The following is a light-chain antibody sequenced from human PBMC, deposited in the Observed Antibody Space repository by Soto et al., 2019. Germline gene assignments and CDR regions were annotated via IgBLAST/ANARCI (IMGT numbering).Light chain of an antibody. CDR2: ATS. Sequence: EIVLTQSPGTLSLSPGERASLSCRASQSVSSTYLAWYQQKPGQAPHLLIYATSTRATGIPDRFSGSGSGTDFTLTISRLETEDFVVYFCQQYGSSLWTFGQGTKVEIK. CDR3: QQYGSSLWT. CDR1: QSVSSTY. J-gene: IGKJ1*01. V-gene: IGKV3-20*01.